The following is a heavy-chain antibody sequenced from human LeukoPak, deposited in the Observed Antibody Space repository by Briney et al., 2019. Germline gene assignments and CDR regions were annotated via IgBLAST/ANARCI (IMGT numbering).Heavy chain of an antibody. CDR1: GVSISSSNSY. CDR2: ISSSGSTI. CDR3: AQYWGSYPRYYFDY. Sequence: LSLTCTVSGVSISSSNSYWGWIRQPPGKGLEWVSYISSSGSTIYYADSVKGRFTISRDNSKNTLYLQMNSLRAEDTAVYYCAQYWGSYPRYYFDYWGQGTLVTVSS. J-gene: IGHJ4*02. V-gene: IGHV3-11*01. D-gene: IGHD1-26*01.